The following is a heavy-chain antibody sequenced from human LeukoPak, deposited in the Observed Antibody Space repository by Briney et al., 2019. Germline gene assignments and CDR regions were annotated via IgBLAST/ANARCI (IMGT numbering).Heavy chain of an antibody. V-gene: IGHV4-59*01. CDR1: GGSISSYY. Sequence: SETLSLTCSVSGGSISSYYWSWIRQPPGKGLEWIAYSHYSGNTNYNPSLKSRVTISVDTSKNQLSLKLSSVTAADTAVYYCARALGDPLNWFDPWGRGTLVTVSS. CDR3: ARALGDPLNWFDP. CDR2: SHYSGNT. J-gene: IGHJ5*02. D-gene: IGHD1-26*01.